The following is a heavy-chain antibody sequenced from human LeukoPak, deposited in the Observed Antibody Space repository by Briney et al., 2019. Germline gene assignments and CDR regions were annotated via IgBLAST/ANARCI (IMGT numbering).Heavy chain of an antibody. CDR1: GYTFTGYY. J-gene: IGHJ4*02. D-gene: IGHD3-10*01. CDR2: INPNSGVT. CDR3: ATDTSQVGVMNAPQGYFDY. V-gene: IGHV1-2*02. Sequence: ASVKVSCKASGYTFTGYYMHWVRQAPGQGLEWMGWINPNSGVTDFAQKLQGRVTLTRDTSIDTAYMELSRLTSDDTAVYYCATDTSQVGVMNAPQGYFDYWGQETLVTVSP.